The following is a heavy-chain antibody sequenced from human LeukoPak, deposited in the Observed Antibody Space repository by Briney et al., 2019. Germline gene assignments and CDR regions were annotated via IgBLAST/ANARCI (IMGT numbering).Heavy chain of an antibody. V-gene: IGHV3-23*01. D-gene: IGHD4-17*01. CDR3: ARDIYGDLDH. CDR1: GFTFSNYA. CDR2: ISDDGGST. Sequence: PGGSLRLSCVASGFTFSNYAMSWVRQAPGKGLEWVSAISDDGGSTYYADSVKGRFTISRDNAKNSLYLQMNSLRAEDTAVYYCARDIYGDLDHWGQGTLVTVSS. J-gene: IGHJ4*02.